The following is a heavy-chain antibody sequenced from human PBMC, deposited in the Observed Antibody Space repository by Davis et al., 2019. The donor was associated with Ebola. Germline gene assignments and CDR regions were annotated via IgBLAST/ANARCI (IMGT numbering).Heavy chain of an antibody. V-gene: IGHV4-39*01. Sequence: MPSETLSLTCTVSGGSIRSSSHYWGWIRQPPGKGLEWMGSIFLTGATSYNPSLKSRVTLSVDTSKNHFSLKLSSVTAADTAVYYCARQSSSSWGDYWGQGTLVTVSS. CDR3: ARQSSSSWGDY. J-gene: IGHJ4*02. D-gene: IGHD6-6*01. CDR2: IFLTGAT. CDR1: GGSIRSSSHY.